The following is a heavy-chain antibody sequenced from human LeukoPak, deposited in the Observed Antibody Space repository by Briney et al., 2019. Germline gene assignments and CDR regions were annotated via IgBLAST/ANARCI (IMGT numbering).Heavy chain of an antibody. V-gene: IGHV4-39*07. Sequence: SSETLSLTCTVSGGSISSSSYYWGWIRQPPGKGLEWIGSIYYSGSTYYNPSLKGRVTISVDTSKNQFSLKLSSVTAADTAVYYCARGYSSSWYRRENWFDPWGQGTLVTVPS. J-gene: IGHJ5*02. CDR2: IYYSGST. CDR3: ARGYSSSWYRRENWFDP. D-gene: IGHD6-13*01. CDR1: GGSISSSSYY.